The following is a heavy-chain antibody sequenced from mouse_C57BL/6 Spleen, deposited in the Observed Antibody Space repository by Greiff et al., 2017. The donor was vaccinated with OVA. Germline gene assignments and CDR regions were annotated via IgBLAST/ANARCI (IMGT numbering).Heavy chain of an antibody. CDR1: GFTFSSYT. CDR2: ISGGGGNT. Sequence: EVMLVESGGGLVKPGGSLKLSCAASGFTFSSYTMSWVRQTPEKRLEWVATISGGGGNTYYPDSVKGRFTISRDKAKNTLYLQMSSLRSEDTALYYCARGRDYDYFSWFAYWGQGTLVTVSA. D-gene: IGHD2-4*01. J-gene: IGHJ3*01. V-gene: IGHV5-9*01. CDR3: ARGRDYDYFSWFAY.